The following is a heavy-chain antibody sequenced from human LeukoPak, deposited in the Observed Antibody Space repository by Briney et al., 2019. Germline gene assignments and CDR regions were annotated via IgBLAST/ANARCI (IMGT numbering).Heavy chain of an antibody. Sequence: GGSLRLSCAASGFTFSSYDMSWVRQAPGKGLEWVSAISGSGGSAYYADSVKGRFTISRDNSKNLLYLQMNSLTAEDTAVYYCARDRPYPGDYYYYMDVWGKGTTVTVSS. CDR1: GFTFSSYD. D-gene: IGHD7-27*01. J-gene: IGHJ6*03. CDR2: ISGSGGSA. CDR3: ARDRPYPGDYYYYMDV. V-gene: IGHV3-23*01.